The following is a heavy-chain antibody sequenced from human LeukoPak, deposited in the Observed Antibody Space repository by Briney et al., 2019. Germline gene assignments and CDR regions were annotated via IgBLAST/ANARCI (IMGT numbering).Heavy chain of an antibody. CDR1: GFTFSTYW. CDR3: AREKSGSNAAFDY. CDR2: IKQDGSQK. Sequence: GGSLRLSCAVSGFTFSTYWMSWVRQAPGKGLEWVANIKQDGSQKYYVHSVKGRFTISRDNAKNSLYLQMNSLRAEDTAVYYCAREKSGSNAAFDYWGQGTLVTVSS. D-gene: IGHD1-26*01. V-gene: IGHV3-7*01. J-gene: IGHJ4*02.